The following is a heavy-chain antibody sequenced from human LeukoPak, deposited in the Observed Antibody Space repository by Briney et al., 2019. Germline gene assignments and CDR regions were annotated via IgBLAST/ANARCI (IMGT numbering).Heavy chain of an antibody. Sequence: GASVKVSCKASGGTFSSFAISWVRQAPGQGLEWMGWISAYNGNTNYAQKLQGRVTMTTDTSTSTAYMELRSLSSDDTAVYYCARDHSSGWYWVVPPLNYYYSMDVWGKGTTVTISS. CDR2: ISAYNGNT. J-gene: IGHJ6*03. CDR1: GGTFSSFA. V-gene: IGHV1-18*01. D-gene: IGHD6-19*01. CDR3: ARDHSSGWYWVVPPLNYYYSMDV.